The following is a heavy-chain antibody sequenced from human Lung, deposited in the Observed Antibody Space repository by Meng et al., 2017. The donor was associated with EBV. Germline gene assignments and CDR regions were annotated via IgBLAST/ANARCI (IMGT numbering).Heavy chain of an antibody. Sequence: LSEYCHTLGIPPQTLTLICTCSAYCLSTSREDVGCIRRPPGKSLEWLALINYDVDKRYSQSLNNRLNITKDASKNKLVLTLTDIDPVDTAAHYCAYRQQLRDCDYWGQGTLVTVSS. CDR1: AYCLSTSRED. V-gene: IGHV2-5*02. J-gene: IGHJ4*02. D-gene: IGHD4-17*01. CDR3: AYRQQLRDCDY. CDR2: INYDVDK.